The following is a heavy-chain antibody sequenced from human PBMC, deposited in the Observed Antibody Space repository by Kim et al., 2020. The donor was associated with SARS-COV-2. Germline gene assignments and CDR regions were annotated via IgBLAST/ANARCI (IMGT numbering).Heavy chain of an antibody. J-gene: IGHJ6*02. Sequence: GGSLRLSCAASGFTFNMYWMTWFRQAPGKGLEWVANINEAGSIQYYVDSVKGRFTMSRDNARYSVSLQMNSLKPEDTGVYYCARYCNICYGMDVWGPGTTVTVS. CDR2: INEAGSIQ. V-gene: IGHV3-7*01. D-gene: IGHD2-15*01. CDR1: GFTFNMYW. CDR3: ARYCNICYGMDV.